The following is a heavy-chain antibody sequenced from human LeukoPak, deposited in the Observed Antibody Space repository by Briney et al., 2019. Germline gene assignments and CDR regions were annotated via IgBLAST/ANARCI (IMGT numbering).Heavy chain of an antibody. D-gene: IGHD2-8*01. Sequence: SGPALVKPTQTLTLTCSFSGFSLSTNGMRVSWIRQPPGKAPEWLARIDWDDDKFYSASLQTRLTISKDPSKNEVVLRMTDMDPADSGTYYCARHRVSSNWFDPWGQGILVTVSS. CDR1: GFSLSTNGMR. CDR3: ARHRVSSNWFDP. CDR2: IDWDDDK. V-gene: IGHV2-70*04. J-gene: IGHJ5*02.